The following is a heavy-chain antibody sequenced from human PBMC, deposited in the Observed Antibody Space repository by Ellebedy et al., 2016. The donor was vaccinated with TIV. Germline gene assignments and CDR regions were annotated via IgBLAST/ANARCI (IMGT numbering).Heavy chain of an antibody. Sequence: SETLSLTCAVYGGSFSGYYWSWIRQPPGKGLEWIGEITHSGSTNYNPSLKSRVTISVDTSKNQFSLNLSSVTAADTAVYYCARGLARDYWGQGTLATVSS. CDR3: ARGLARDY. V-gene: IGHV4-34*01. CDR2: ITHSGST. CDR1: GGSFSGYY. J-gene: IGHJ4*02.